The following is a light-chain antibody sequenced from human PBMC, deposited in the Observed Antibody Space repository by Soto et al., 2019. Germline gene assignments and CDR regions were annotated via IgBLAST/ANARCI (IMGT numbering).Light chain of an antibody. CDR3: RQRSNWPPRYT. CDR2: DAS. J-gene: IGKJ2*01. V-gene: IGKV3-11*01. Sequence: EIVLTQSPATLSLSPGERATLSCRASQSVSSYLAWYQQKPGQAPRLLIYDASNRATGIPARFSGSGSGTDFTLTISSLEPEDFAVYYCRQRSNWPPRYTFGQGTKREIK. CDR1: QSVSSY.